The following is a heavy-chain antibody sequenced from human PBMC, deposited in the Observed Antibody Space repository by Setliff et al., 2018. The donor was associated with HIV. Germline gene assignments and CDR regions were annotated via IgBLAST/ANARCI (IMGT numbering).Heavy chain of an antibody. CDR1: GGSISTKSVY. CDR3: ASRVYYYDSSGYLREEGFDP. J-gene: IGHJ5*02. CDR2: VYYDGTT. Sequence: LSLTCTVSGGSISTKSVYWGWIRQPPGKGLEWIGSVYYDGTTSYYPSPKRRVTISVDTSKNQFSLKLSSVTAADAAVYYCASRVYYYDSSGYLREEGFDPWGQGTLVTVSS. V-gene: IGHV4-39*01. D-gene: IGHD3-22*01.